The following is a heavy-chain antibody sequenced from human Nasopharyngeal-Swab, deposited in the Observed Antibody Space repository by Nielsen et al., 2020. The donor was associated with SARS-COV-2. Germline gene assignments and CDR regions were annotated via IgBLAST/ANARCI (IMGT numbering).Heavy chain of an antibody. CDR2: IIPTFGTA. J-gene: IGHJ5*02. CDR3: ARGLSGTDVRFDP. D-gene: IGHD6-13*01. CDR1: GGTFSSYA. Sequence: SVKVSCKASGGTFSSYAISWVRQAPGQGVEWMGGIIPTFGTANYAQKFQGRVTITADESTSTAYMELSSMGSEDTAVYYCARGLSGTDVRFDPWGQGTLVTVSS. V-gene: IGHV1-69*13.